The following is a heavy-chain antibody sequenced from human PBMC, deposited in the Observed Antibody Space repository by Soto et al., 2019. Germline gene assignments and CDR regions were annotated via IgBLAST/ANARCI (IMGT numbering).Heavy chain of an antibody. CDR2: IYSTENP. V-gene: IGHV4-39*01. Sequence: QLQLQESGPGLVKPSETLSLTCTVSGGSVSSNSYSWGWIRQSPGKGLEWIGIIYSTENPYYHPSLLSRVTIYAHTSMHEFSLRLSSVTAADTAVYYCARLNGYCVSTGCHGYYGMDVWGQGTTVTVSS. CDR3: ARLNGYCVSTGCHGYYGMDV. J-gene: IGHJ6*02. CDR1: GGSVSSNSYS. D-gene: IGHD2-2*03.